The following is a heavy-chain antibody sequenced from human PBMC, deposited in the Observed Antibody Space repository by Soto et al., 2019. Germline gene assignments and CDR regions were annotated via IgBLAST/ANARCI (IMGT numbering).Heavy chain of an antibody. CDR1: GYTFTRNA. CDR3: ARSETYYSRFDF. Sequence: QVQLVQSGAEVKKPGASVKVSCKASGYTFTRNAIHWVRQAPGQRLEWIGKIDAGNGNTKYSQKFQDRVTITRDTAASAAYMELRTLRSEDTSIYYCARSETYYSRFDFWGQGTLVTVSS. J-gene: IGHJ4*02. D-gene: IGHD3-10*01. V-gene: IGHV1-3*01. CDR2: IDAGNGNT.